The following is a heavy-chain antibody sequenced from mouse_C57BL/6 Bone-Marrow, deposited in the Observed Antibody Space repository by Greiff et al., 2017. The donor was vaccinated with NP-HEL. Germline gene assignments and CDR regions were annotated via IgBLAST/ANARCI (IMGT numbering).Heavy chain of an antibody. CDR1: GYTFTSYW. CDR3: ARWGTTVVAFDY. Sequence: QVQLQQPGAELVKPGASVKLSCKASGYTFTSYWMHWVKQRPGQGLEWIGMIHPNSGSTNYNEKFKSKATLTVDKSSSTAYMQLSSLTSEDSAVYYCARWGTTVVAFDYWGQGTTLTVSS. J-gene: IGHJ2*01. CDR2: IHPNSGST. V-gene: IGHV1-64*01. D-gene: IGHD1-1*01.